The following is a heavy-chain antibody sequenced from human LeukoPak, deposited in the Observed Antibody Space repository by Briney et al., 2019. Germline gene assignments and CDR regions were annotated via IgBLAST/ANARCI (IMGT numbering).Heavy chain of an antibody. CDR2: INAGTGDG. CDR1: GYAFSLYG. CDR3: ARSGADWSCDN. Sequence: ASVKVSCKASGYAFSLYGVQRVRQAPGQTLEWMGWINAGTGDGKYSQNFQGRLTMTSDTSATTLYMELNSLTFEDTAVYYCARSGADWSCDNWGQGTLVTVSS. D-gene: IGHD2-21*01. J-gene: IGHJ4*02. V-gene: IGHV1-3*01.